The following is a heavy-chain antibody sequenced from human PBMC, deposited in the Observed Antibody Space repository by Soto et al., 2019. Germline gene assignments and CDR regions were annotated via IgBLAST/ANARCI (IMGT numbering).Heavy chain of an antibody. V-gene: IGHV3-7*04. CDR1: ESTVRRDW. CDR3: SGGVGDAF. J-gene: IGHJ4*02. Sequence: EVHLVESGGGLVQTGGSLRLSCAISESTVRRDWMNWVRQAPGKGLEWVAHTKQDGSEKYYVDSVKGRFTITRDNAKNTLYLQMNSLRVGDTAMYYCSGGVGDAFWGQGTLVTVSS. CDR2: TKQDGSEK. D-gene: IGHD1-26*01.